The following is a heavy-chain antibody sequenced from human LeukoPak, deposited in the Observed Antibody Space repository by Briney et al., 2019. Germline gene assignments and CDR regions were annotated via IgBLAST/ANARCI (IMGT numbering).Heavy chain of an antibody. V-gene: IGHV5-10-1*01. Sequence: GESLKISCKGSGYSFTSYWISWVRQMPGKGLEWMGRIDPSDSYTNYSPSFQGHVTISADKSISTAYLQWSSLKASDTAMCYCARRAPICSGGSCYLWFDPWGQGTLVTVSS. CDR3: ARRAPICSGGSCYLWFDP. CDR1: GYSFTSYW. D-gene: IGHD2-15*01. CDR2: IDPSDSYT. J-gene: IGHJ5*02.